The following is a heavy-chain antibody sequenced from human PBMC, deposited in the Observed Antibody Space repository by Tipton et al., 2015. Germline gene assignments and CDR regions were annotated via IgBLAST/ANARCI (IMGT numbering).Heavy chain of an antibody. D-gene: IGHD3-9*01. J-gene: IGHJ4*02. CDR3: ACQDYDSLTRDYQTVDY. V-gene: IGHV4-38-2*01. Sequence: WVRKTPGKGLEWIGSISHSGNPYYNPSLKSRVTMSRDTSKNQFSLKLTSVTAADTAVYYCACQDYDSLTRDYQTVDYWGQGTRVTVSS. CDR2: ISHSGNP.